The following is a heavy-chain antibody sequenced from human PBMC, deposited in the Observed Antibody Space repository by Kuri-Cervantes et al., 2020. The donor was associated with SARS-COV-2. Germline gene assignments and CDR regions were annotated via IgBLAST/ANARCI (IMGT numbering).Heavy chain of an antibody. J-gene: IGHJ4*02. D-gene: IGHD2-2*01. V-gene: IGHV3-30-3*01. CDR1: GFTFSSYA. CDR2: ISYDGSNK. Sequence: GGSLRLSCAASGFTFSSYAMHWVRQAPGKGLEWVAVISYDGSNKYYAGSVKGRFTISRDNSKNTLYLQMNSLRAEDTAGYYCARAYCSSTSCQPDYWGQGTLVTVSS. CDR3: ARAYCSSTSCQPDY.